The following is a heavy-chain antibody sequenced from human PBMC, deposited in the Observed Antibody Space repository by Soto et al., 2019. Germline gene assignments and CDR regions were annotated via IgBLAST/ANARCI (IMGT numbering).Heavy chain of an antibody. D-gene: IGHD3-22*01. Sequence: GGSLRLSCAASGFTFSKYAMHWVRQARGTGLEWVAVISNDGSNPYYADSVKGRFTISRDNSKNTLYLQMNSLREEDTAVYHCARTGYDRSGYFVEYYFDYWGQGTLVTVSS. V-gene: IGHV3-30-3*01. CDR3: ARTGYDRSGYFVEYYFDY. CDR1: GFTFSKYA. J-gene: IGHJ4*02. CDR2: ISNDGSNP.